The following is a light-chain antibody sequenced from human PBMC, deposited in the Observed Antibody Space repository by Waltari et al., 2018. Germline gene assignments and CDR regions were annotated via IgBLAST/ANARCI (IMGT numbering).Light chain of an antibody. Sequence: DIQLTQSPSSVSASVGDRVTITCRASQGISNWLAWYQQKPGKAPKFLIYAASTLQSGVPSRFSCSGTVTEFTLTISSLHPEDFATYYCQQANSFPLTFGGGTKVEIK. CDR1: QGISNW. CDR3: QQANSFPLT. V-gene: IGKV1-12*01. CDR2: AAS. J-gene: IGKJ4*01.